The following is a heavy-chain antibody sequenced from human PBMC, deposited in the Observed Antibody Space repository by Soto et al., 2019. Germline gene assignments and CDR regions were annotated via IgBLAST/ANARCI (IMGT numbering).Heavy chain of an antibody. D-gene: IGHD6-13*01. CDR1: GGSFSGYY. CDR3: ARARVSSSSMTYYYYGMDV. J-gene: IGHJ6*02. CDR2: INHSGST. V-gene: IGHV4-34*01. Sequence: SETLSLTCAVYGGSFSGYYWSWIRQPPWKGLEWIGEINHSGSTNYNPSLKSRVTISVDTSKNQFSLKLSSVTAADTAVYYCARARVSSSSMTYYYYGMDVWGQGTTVTVSS.